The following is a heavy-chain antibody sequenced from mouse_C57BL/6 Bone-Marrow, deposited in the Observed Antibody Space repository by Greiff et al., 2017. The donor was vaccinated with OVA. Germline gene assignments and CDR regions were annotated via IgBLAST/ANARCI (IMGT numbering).Heavy chain of an antibody. V-gene: IGHV1-81*01. D-gene: IGHD2-4*01. CDR1: GYTFTSYG. CDR3: ARGYDYGSFGY. J-gene: IGHJ2*01. CDR2: IYPRSGNT. Sequence: VKLMESGAELARPGASVKLSCKASGYTFTSYGISWVKQRTGQGLEWIGEIYPRSGNTYYNEKFKGKATLTADKSSSTAYMELRSLTSEDSAVYFCARGYDYGSFGYWGHGTTLTVSS.